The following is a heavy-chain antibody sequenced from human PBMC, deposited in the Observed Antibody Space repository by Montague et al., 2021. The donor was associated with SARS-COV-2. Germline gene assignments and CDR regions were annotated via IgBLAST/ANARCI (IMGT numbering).Heavy chain of an antibody. J-gene: IGHJ5*02. D-gene: IGHD3-22*01. Sequence: SETLSLTCAVYGGSFSGYYWSWIRQPPGKGLEWIGEINHSGSTNXNPSLKSRVTLSVDTSKNQFSQKLSSVTAADTAVYYCARGLRITMIVVVITDIWFDPWGQGTLVTVSS. CDR1: GGSFSGYY. V-gene: IGHV4-34*01. CDR2: INHSGST. CDR3: ARGLRITMIVVVITDIWFDP.